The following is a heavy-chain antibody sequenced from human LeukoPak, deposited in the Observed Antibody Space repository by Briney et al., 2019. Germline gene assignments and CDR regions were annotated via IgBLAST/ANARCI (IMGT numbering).Heavy chain of an antibody. J-gene: IGHJ3*02. CDR3: ARSTLSAQAFDI. Sequence: GGSLRLSCAASGVTFSSYSMNWVRQAPGKGLEWGSSISSSSSYIYYADSVKGRFTISRDNAKNSLYLQMNSLRAEDTAVYYCARSTLSAQAFDIWGQGTMVTVSS. CDR1: GVTFSSYS. V-gene: IGHV3-21*01. D-gene: IGHD2/OR15-2a*01. CDR2: ISSSSSYI.